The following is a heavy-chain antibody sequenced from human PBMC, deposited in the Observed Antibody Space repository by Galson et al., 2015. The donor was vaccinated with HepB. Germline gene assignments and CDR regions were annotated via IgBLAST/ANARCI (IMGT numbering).Heavy chain of an antibody. V-gene: IGHV3-11*06. CDR1: DYY. J-gene: IGHJ3*02. CDR3: AGGRRDGYNWGRGFDDAFDI. Sequence: DYYMSWIRQAPGKGLEWVSYISSSSSYTNYADSVKGRFTISRDNAKNSLYLQMNSLRAEDTAVYYCAGGRRDGYNWGRGFDDAFDIWGQGTMVTVSS. CDR2: ISSSSSYT. D-gene: IGHD5-24*01.